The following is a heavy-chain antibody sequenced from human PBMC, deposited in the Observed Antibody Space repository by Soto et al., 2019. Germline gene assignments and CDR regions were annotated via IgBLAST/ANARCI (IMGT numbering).Heavy chain of an antibody. CDR1: GFSFSTYA. D-gene: IGHD3-3*01. CDR3: ARDLLRFLEWVS. V-gene: IGHV3-21*02. CDR2: ISSSGRYI. J-gene: IGHJ5*02. Sequence: EVQLVESGGGLVTPGGSLRLSCAASGFSFSTYAMNWVRQAPGKGLEWVSFISSSGRYIYYADSVRGRFSISRDNPKNSLSLQMNSLRAEDTAVYYCARDLLRFLEWVSWGQGTLVTVSS.